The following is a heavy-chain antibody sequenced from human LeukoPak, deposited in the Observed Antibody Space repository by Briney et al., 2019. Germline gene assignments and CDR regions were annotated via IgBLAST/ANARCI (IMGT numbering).Heavy chain of an antibody. D-gene: IGHD6-13*01. V-gene: IGHV3-33*06. CDR2: IWYDGSNK. J-gene: IGHJ4*02. CDR3: AKDRVGGSSWFFDY. Sequence: GGSLRLSCAASGFTFSSYGMHWVRQAPGKGLEWVAVIWYDGSNKYYANSVKGRFTISRDNSKNTLYLQMNSLRAEDTAVYYCAKDRVGGSSWFFDYWGQGTLVTVSS. CDR1: GFTFSSYG.